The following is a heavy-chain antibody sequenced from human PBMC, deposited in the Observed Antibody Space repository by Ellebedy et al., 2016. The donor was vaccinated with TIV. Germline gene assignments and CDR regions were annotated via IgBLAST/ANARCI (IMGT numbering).Heavy chain of an antibody. V-gene: IGHV4-4*02. J-gene: IGHJ4*02. CDR2: IYHSGNT. CDR1: GGSIRSSNW. Sequence: SETLSLTCAVSGGSIRSSNWWSWVRQSPGRGLEWIGEIYHSGNTNYSPSLKSRVTISVDKSKNHFSLKLSSVTAADTAVYFCARRTTMVRGIDYWGQGTLVTVSS. D-gene: IGHD3-10*01. CDR3: ARRTTMVRGIDY.